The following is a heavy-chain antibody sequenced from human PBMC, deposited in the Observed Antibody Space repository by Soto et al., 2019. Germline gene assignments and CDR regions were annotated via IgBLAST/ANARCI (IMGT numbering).Heavy chain of an antibody. CDR3: ARGGQDFWSGPFDY. J-gene: IGHJ4*02. D-gene: IGHD3-3*01. CDR1: GGSISNYF. CDR2: IDNSGST. V-gene: IGHV4-4*07. Sequence: SETLSLTCTVSGGSISNYFCNWIRQPAGKGLEWIGRIDNSGSTNHNPSLKSRITMSADTSRNQFSLKLNSVTAADTAVYYCARGGQDFWSGPFDYWGQGALVTVSS.